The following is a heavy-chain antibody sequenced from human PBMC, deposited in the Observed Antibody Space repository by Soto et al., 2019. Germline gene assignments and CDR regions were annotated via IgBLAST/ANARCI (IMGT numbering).Heavy chain of an antibody. D-gene: IGHD3-22*01. J-gene: IGHJ4*02. CDR3: ARGGAVAARDFYDSSGYFHAPGY. CDR1: GYTFTSYD. CDR2: INPSGGST. V-gene: IGHV1-46*01. Sequence: GASVKVACKASGYTFTSYDMHWVRQAPGQGLEWMGIINPSGGSTSYAQKFQDGVTMTRDTSTSTVYMELSSVRSKDPTEYYCARGGAVAARDFYDSSGYFHAPGYWGKGTLVTASS.